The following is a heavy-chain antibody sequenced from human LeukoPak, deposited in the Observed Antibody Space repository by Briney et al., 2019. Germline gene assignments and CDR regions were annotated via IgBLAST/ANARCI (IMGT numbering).Heavy chain of an antibody. D-gene: IGHD6-19*01. J-gene: IGHJ2*01. Sequence: GGSLRLSCAASGFTVSSNYMSWVRQAPGKGLEWASVIYSGGSTYYSDSVKGRFTISRDNSKNTLYLQMNSLRAEDTAVYYCASSIPKTVAGQYWYFDLWGRGTLVTVSS. V-gene: IGHV3-66*01. CDR2: IYSGGST. CDR1: GFTVSSNY. CDR3: ASSIPKTVAGQYWYFDL.